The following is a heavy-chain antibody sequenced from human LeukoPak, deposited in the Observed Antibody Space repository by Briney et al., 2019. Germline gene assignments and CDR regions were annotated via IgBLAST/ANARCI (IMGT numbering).Heavy chain of an antibody. CDR3: ARVGVGTLVRGVSYWYFDL. CDR1: GFTFSDFY. CDR2: ISHIGDII. D-gene: IGHD3-10*01. J-gene: IGHJ2*01. Sequence: GGSLRLSCAASGFTFSDFYMTWIRQAPGKGLERVSYISHIGDIIYYADSVRGRFTISRDNAKNSLYLQMNSLRAEDTAVYYCARVGVGTLVRGVSYWYFDLWGRGTLVTVSS. V-gene: IGHV3-11*01.